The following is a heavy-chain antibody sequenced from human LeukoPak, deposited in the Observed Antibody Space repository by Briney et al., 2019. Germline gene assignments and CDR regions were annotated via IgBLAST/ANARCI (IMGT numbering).Heavy chain of an antibody. CDR3: ARKATRRGYFDY. Sequence: GGSLRLSCAASGFTFSSYAMSWVRQAPGKGLEWVSAISGSGGSTYYADSVKGRFTISRDNSKNTLYLQENSLRAEDTAVYYCARKATRRGYFDYWGQGTLVTVSS. CDR2: ISGSGGST. CDR1: GFTFSSYA. J-gene: IGHJ4*02. V-gene: IGHV3-23*01. D-gene: IGHD1-26*01.